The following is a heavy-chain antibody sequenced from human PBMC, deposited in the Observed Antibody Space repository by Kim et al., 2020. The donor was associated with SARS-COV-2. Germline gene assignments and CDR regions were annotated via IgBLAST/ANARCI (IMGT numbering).Heavy chain of an antibody. CDR3: TSDGSGSYYNVAADY. J-gene: IGHJ4*02. CDR1: GFTFGDYA. Sequence: GGSLRLSCTASGFTFGDYAMSWVRQAPGKGLEWVGFIRSKAYGGTTEYAASVKGRFTISRDDSKSIAYLQMNSLKTEDTAVYYCTSDGSGSYYNVAADYWGQGTLVTVSS. V-gene: IGHV3-49*04. D-gene: IGHD3-10*01. CDR2: IRSKAYGGTT.